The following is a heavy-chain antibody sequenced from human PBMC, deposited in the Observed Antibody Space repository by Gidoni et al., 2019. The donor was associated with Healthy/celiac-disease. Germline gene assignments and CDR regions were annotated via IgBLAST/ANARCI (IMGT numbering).Heavy chain of an antibody. CDR2: INHSGST. Sequence: GKGLEWIGEINHSGSTNYNPSLKSRVTISVDTSKNQFSLKLSSVTAADTAVYYCARVFRYRQEASLYYFDYWGQGTLVTVSS. CDR3: ARVFRYRQEASLYYFDY. D-gene: IGHD1-26*01. J-gene: IGHJ4*02. V-gene: IGHV4-34*01.